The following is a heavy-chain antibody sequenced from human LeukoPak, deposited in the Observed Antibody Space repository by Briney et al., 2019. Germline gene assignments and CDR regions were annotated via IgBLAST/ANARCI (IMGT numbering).Heavy chain of an antibody. D-gene: IGHD1-26*01. CDR2: ISYDGSNK. CDR1: GFTFSSYG. CDR3: AKEGYSGSYFGSTDDAFDI. Sequence: GGSLRLSCAASGFTFSSYGMHWVRQAPGKGLEWVAVISYDGSNKYYADSVKGRFTISRDNSKNTLYLQMNSLRAEDTAVYYCAKEGYSGSYFGSTDDAFDIWGQGTMVTVSS. J-gene: IGHJ3*02. V-gene: IGHV3-30*18.